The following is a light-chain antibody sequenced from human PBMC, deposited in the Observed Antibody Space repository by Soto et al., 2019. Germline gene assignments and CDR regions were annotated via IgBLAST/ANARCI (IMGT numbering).Light chain of an antibody. CDR1: SSNIGAGYD. J-gene: IGLJ2*01. CDR3: QSYDSSLSALV. V-gene: IGLV1-40*01. CDR2: GNS. Sequence: QSVLTQPPSVSGAPGQRVTISCTGSSSNIGAGYDVHWYQQLPGTAPKLLIYGNSNRPSGVPDRFSGSKSGTSASLAITELQAEDEADYYCQSYDSSLSALVFGGGTKVTVL.